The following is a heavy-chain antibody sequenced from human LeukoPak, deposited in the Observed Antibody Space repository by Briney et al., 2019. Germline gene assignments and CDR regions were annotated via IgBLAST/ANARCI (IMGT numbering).Heavy chain of an antibody. CDR2: ISGSADNT. CDR3: ANHHRYDSSGYYPFDY. V-gene: IGHV3-23*01. J-gene: IGHJ4*02. D-gene: IGHD3-22*01. CDR1: GFTFSNYA. Sequence: PGGSLRLSCAASGFTFSNYAMSWVRQAPGKGLEWVSGISGSADNTYYADSVKGRFRIFRDNSKNTQYLQMNSLRAEDTAVYYCANHHRYDSSGYYPFDYWGQGTLVTVSS.